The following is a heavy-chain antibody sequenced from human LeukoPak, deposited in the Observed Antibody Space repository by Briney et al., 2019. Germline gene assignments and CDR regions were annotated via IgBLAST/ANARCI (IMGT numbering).Heavy chain of an antibody. J-gene: IGHJ4*02. V-gene: IGHV4-34*01. CDR1: GGSFSGSY. Sequence: PSETLSLTCAVYGGSFSGSYWSWIRQPPGKGLEWIGEINHSGSTNYNPSLKSRVTISIDTSTNQFSLKLSSVTAADTAVYYCARVGNYYDSSGYPGDYYFDYWGQGTLVTVSS. CDR2: INHSGST. CDR3: ARVGNYYDSSGYPGDYYFDY. D-gene: IGHD3-22*01.